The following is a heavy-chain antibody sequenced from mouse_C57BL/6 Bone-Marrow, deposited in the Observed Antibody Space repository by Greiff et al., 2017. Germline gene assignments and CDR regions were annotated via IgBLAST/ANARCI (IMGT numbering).Heavy chain of an antibody. CDR3: TRSCYGNYVAGFAY. Sequence: QVQLQQSGAELVRPGASVTLSCKASGYTFTDYEMHWVKQTPVHGLEWIGAIDPETGGTAYNQKFKGKAILTADKSSSTAYMELRSLTSEDSAVYYCTRSCYGNYVAGFAYWGQGTLVTVSA. CDR2: IDPETGGT. V-gene: IGHV1-15*01. J-gene: IGHJ3*01. D-gene: IGHD2-1*01. CDR1: GYTFTDYE.